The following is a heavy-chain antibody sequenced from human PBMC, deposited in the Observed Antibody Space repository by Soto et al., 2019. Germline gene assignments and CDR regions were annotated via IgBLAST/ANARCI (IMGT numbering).Heavy chain of an antibody. J-gene: IGHJ1*01. D-gene: IGHD3-16*01. CDR3: AKVRSQLPFGFQD. Sequence: EVQLLESGGGLVQPGGSLRLSCEASGFTFDSYGMSWVRQPPGKGLQWISHISGSGDVTYYADSVKGRFTISRDNFKNTGYLQMTTLRADDTAIYYCAKVRSQLPFGFQDWGLGTLVTVSS. CDR1: GFTFDSYG. V-gene: IGHV3-23*01. CDR2: ISGSGDVT.